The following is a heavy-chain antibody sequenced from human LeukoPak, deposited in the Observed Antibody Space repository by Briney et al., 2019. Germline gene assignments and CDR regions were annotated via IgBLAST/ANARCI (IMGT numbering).Heavy chain of an antibody. Sequence: PGGSLRLSRAASGFTLSDYWMSWAPQAPGKGVEWVANIQKDGSEKYYVDSVKGRFTSSRDKAKKSLFLQVSSLRGEDTAVYYCARDRVFSYGIDFWGQGTLVTVSS. V-gene: IGHV3-7*04. J-gene: IGHJ4*02. D-gene: IGHD5-18*01. CDR2: IQKDGSEK. CDR3: ARDRVFSYGIDF. CDR1: GFTLSDYW.